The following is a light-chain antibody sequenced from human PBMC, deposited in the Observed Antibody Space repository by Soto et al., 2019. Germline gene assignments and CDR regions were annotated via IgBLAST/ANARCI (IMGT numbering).Light chain of an antibody. CDR1: QSVSSTF. V-gene: IGKV3-20*01. J-gene: IGKJ4*01. Sequence: FVLTQSPGTLPLSPGERATLSCRASQSVSSTFLAWYQQNPGQPPRLLIYGASTRGTGIPDRFSGSGSGTDFTLTISRLEPEDSAVYYCQHYGSSPPLTFGGGTKVEIK. CDR3: QHYGSSPPLT. CDR2: GAS.